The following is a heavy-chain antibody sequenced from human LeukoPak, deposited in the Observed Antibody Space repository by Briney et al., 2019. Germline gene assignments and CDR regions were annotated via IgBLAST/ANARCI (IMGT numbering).Heavy chain of an antibody. CDR1: GYTFTSYD. V-gene: IGHV1-18*01. CDR3: ARDYRTGFDY. CDR2: ISTYNGNT. D-gene: IGHD7-27*01. J-gene: IGHJ4*02. Sequence: GASVKVSCKASGYTFTSYDINWVRQATGQGLEWLGWISTYNGNTHYAQKLQGRVTMTTDTSTTTAYMELRSLRSDDAAVYYCARDYRTGFDYWGQGTLVTVSS.